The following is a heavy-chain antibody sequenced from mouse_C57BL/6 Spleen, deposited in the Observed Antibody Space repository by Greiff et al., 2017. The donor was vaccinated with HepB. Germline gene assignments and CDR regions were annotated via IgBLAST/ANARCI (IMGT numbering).Heavy chain of an antibody. Sequence: VQLKQSGPGLVKPSQSLSLTCSVTGYSITSGYYWNWIRQFPGNKLEWMGSISYDGSNNYNPSLKNRISITRDTSKNQFFLKLNSVTTEDTATYYCATYYYGSSEGYFDVWGTGTTVTVSS. CDR2: ISYDGSN. D-gene: IGHD1-1*01. CDR3: ATYYYGSSEGYFDV. J-gene: IGHJ1*03. V-gene: IGHV3-6*01. CDR1: GYSITSGYY.